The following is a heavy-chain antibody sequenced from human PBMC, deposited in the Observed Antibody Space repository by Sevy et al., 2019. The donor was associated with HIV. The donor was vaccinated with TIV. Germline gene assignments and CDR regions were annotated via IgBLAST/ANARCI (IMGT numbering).Heavy chain of an antibody. Sequence: GGSLRLSCAASGFTFSSYAMSWVRQAPGKGLEWVSAISGSGGSTYYADSVKDRFTISRDNSKNTLYLQMNSLRAEDTAVYYCAKDPLLWFREAFFDYWGQGTLVTVSS. V-gene: IGHV3-23*01. J-gene: IGHJ4*02. CDR1: GFTFSSYA. CDR3: AKDPLLWFREAFFDY. D-gene: IGHD3-10*01. CDR2: ISGSGGST.